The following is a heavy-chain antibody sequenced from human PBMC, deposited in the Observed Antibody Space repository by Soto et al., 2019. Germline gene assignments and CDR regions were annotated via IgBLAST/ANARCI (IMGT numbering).Heavy chain of an antibody. CDR2: VIPILGQA. D-gene: IGHD6-6*01. CDR1: GGIFSSYA. J-gene: IGHJ4*02. V-gene: IGHV1-69*01. CDR3: ARVGGIGAPPGTDY. Sequence: QVQLVQSGAEVTKPGSSVKVSCKASGGIFSSYAISWLRQAPGQGLEWMGAVIPILGQAYYAQDLQDRVSITADESTRTTYMELSSLRSDDTAVYFCARVGGIGAPPGTDYWGQGTLVTVSS.